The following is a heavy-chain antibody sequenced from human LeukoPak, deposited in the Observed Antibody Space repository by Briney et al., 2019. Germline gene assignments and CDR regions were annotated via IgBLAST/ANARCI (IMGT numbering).Heavy chain of an antibody. J-gene: IGHJ4*02. Sequence: SETLSLTCTVSGGSICSYYWSWIRQPPGKGREWIGYIYTSGSTNYNPSLKSRVTISVDTSKNQFSLKLSSVTAADTAVYYCARLKGATINVWGRGTLVTVSS. CDR1: GGSICSYY. CDR3: ARLKGATINV. V-gene: IGHV4-4*09. D-gene: IGHD1-26*01. CDR2: IYTSGST.